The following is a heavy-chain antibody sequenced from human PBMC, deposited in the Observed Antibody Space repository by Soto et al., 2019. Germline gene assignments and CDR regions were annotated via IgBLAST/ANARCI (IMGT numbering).Heavy chain of an antibody. J-gene: IGHJ4*02. V-gene: IGHV3-30*18. CDR1: GFTFSSYG. CDR2: ISYDGINK. CDR3: ANSAFFPGIVGPRPRDY. D-gene: IGHD1-26*01. Sequence: GGSLRLSCAASGFTFSSYGIHWVRQAPCKGLEWVAVISYDGINKYYADSVKGRFTISRDNSKNTLYLQMNSLRAEDTAVYYCANSAFFPGIVGPRPRDYGVQGTLVKVSS.